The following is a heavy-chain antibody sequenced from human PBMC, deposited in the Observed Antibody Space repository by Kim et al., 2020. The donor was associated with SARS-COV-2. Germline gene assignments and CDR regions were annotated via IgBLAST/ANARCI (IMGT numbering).Heavy chain of an antibody. V-gene: IGHV3-21*01. CDR3: ARDGSLGDY. D-gene: IGHD7-27*01. J-gene: IGHJ4*02. Sequence: SSIYYADSVKGRFTISRDNAKNSLYLQMNSLRAEDTAVYYCARDGSLGDYWGQGTLVTVSS. CDR2: SSI.